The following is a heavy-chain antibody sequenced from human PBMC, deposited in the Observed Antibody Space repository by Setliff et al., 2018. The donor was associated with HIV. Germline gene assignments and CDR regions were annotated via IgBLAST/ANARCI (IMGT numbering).Heavy chain of an antibody. V-gene: IGHV4-39*01. CDR3: ARLGSSLGDAFDI. D-gene: IGHD2-15*01. Sequence: PSETLSLTCTVSGGSISRSSYYWGWIRQPPGKGLEWVGNIYYSGSIYSNPSLKSRVTISVDTSRNQLSLKLSSVTAADTAVYYCARLGSSLGDAFDIWGQGTMVTVSS. CDR1: GGSISRSSYY. CDR2: IYYSGSI. J-gene: IGHJ3*02.